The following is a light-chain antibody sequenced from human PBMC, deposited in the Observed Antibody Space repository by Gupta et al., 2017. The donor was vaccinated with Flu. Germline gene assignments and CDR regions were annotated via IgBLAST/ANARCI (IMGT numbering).Light chain of an antibody. CDR1: QSISSY. V-gene: IGKV1-39*01. Sequence: IPMTQSPSSLSASVGDRVTITCRASQSISSYLNWYQQKPGKAPKLLIYAASSLQSGVPSRFSGSGSGTDCTLTISSLQPEDFATYYCQQSYRTPRTFGGGTKVEIK. CDR2: AAS. CDR3: QQSYRTPRT. J-gene: IGKJ4*01.